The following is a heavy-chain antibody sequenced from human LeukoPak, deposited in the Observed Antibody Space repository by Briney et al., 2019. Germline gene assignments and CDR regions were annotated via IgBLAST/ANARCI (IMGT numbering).Heavy chain of an antibody. Sequence: GSLRLSCAASGFTSSNSWLHWVRQAPGKGLVWVSRINERGSSTSYADSVEGRFTISRDNAKNTLYLQMNNLRADDTAVYYCAGGRLVATSKAVAIDYWGQGTLVTVSS. D-gene: IGHD5-12*01. CDR3: AGGRLVATSKAVAIDY. CDR1: GFTSSNSW. V-gene: IGHV3-74*01. CDR2: INERGSST. J-gene: IGHJ4*02.